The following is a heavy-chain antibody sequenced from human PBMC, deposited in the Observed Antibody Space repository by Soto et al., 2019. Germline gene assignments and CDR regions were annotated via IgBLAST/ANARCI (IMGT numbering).Heavy chain of an antibody. Sequence: GSLRLSCAASGFSFTSYGMHWVRQAPGKGLEWVAFISYDGNNKFYADSVKGRFTISRDNSKSTLYLQMNSLRTEDSTVYYCAKDFCSSSSCYGFYYYFYGMDVWGQGTTVTVSS. J-gene: IGHJ6*02. V-gene: IGHV3-30*18. CDR3: AKDFCSSSSCYGFYYYFYGMDV. D-gene: IGHD2-2*01. CDR2: ISYDGNNK. CDR1: GFSFTSYG.